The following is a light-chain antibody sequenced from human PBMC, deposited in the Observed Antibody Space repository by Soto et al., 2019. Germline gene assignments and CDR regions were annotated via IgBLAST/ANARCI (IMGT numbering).Light chain of an antibody. J-gene: IGLJ2*01. CDR3: CSYAGSYAFVV. Sequence: QSALTQPRSVSGSPGQSVTISCTGTSSDVGTYNYVSWYQPYPGKAPKLMISDVSERPSGVPDRFSGSKSGNTASLTISGLQAEDEADYYCCSYAGSYAFVVFGGGTKLTVL. CDR1: SSDVGTYNY. CDR2: DVS. V-gene: IGLV2-11*01.